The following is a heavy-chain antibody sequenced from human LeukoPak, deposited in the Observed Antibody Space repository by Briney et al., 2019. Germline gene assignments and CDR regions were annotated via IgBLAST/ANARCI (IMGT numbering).Heavy chain of an antibody. Sequence: GGSLRLSCAASGFTFSSYWMHWVRQAPGKGLVWVSRINTDGNITTYADSVKGRFTISRDNAKNTLFLQMNSLRAEDTAVYYCARDRAAMIVVYHAFDIWGQGTMVTVSS. V-gene: IGHV3-74*01. J-gene: IGHJ3*02. CDR3: ARDRAAMIVVYHAFDI. CDR1: GFTFSSYW. CDR2: INTDGNIT. D-gene: IGHD3-22*01.